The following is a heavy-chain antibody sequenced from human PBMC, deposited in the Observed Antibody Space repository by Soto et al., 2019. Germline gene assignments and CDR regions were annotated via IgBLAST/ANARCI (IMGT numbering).Heavy chain of an antibody. J-gene: IGHJ4*02. V-gene: IGHV3-7*01. Sequence: EVQLVESGGDLVQPGGSLRPSFVASEFTFNTYWMSWFRQAPGKGLEGVANIKEDGSDKYYVDSVKGRFTISRDNAKNLLYLQMNSLGAGDTAMYYCARFTRGSSGDYWGQGTLVTVSS. CDR2: IKEDGSDK. CDR3: ARFTRGSSGDY. D-gene: IGHD6-25*01. CDR1: EFTFNTYW.